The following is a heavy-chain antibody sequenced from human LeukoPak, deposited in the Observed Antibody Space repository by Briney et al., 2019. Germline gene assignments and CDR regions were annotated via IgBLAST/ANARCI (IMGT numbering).Heavy chain of an antibody. CDR3: AELGITMIGGV. V-gene: IGHV3-21*01. CDR1: GFTFSSYE. Sequence: GGSLRLSCAASGFTFSSYEMNWVRQAPGKGLEWVSSISSSSSYIYYADSVKGRFTISRDNAKNSLYLQMNSLRAEDTAVCYCAELGITMIGGVWGKGTTVTISS. CDR2: ISSSSSYI. J-gene: IGHJ6*04. D-gene: IGHD3-10*02.